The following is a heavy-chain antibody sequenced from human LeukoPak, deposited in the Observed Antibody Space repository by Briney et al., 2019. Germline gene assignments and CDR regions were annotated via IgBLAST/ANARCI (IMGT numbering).Heavy chain of an antibody. J-gene: IGHJ4*02. Sequence: GGSLRLSCTPSGFTFSDFAMSGVRQAPAKGLEGVSVNTGVVEYYANSVKGRFTVSRDDSKSTLYLQMNSLGVEDTATYYCARGSDLASFNELEYWGQGTLVTVSS. D-gene: IGHD2-21*01. CDR1: GFTFSDFA. CDR3: ARGSDLASFNELEY. CDR2: NTGVVE. V-gene: IGHV3-23*01.